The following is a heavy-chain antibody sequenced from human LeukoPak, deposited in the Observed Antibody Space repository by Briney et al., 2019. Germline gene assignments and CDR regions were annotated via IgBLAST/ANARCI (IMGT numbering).Heavy chain of an antibody. CDR1: GFTVSSNY. V-gene: IGHV3-66*01. CDR2: IYSGGST. J-gene: IGHJ4*02. Sequence: GGSLRLFCAASGFTVSSNYMNWVRQAPGKGLEWVSVIYSGGSTYYADSVKGRFTISRDNSKNTLYLQMNSLRAEDTAVYYCATGYSSVYYFDYWGQGTLVTVSS. D-gene: IGHD6-19*01. CDR3: ATGYSSVYYFDY.